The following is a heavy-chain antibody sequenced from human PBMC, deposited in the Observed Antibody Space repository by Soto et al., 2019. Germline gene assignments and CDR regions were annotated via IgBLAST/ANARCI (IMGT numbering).Heavy chain of an antibody. Sequence: SQTLSLTCAISGDSVSSNSAAWNWIRQSPSRGLEWLGRTYYRSKWYNDYAVSVKSRITINPDTSKNQFSLQLNSVTPEDMAVYYCAREEGAYCTNGVCYRAFDIWGQGTMVTVSS. CDR3: AREEGAYCTNGVCYRAFDI. V-gene: IGHV6-1*01. CDR1: GDSVSSNSAA. J-gene: IGHJ3*02. D-gene: IGHD2-8*01. CDR2: TYYRSKWYN.